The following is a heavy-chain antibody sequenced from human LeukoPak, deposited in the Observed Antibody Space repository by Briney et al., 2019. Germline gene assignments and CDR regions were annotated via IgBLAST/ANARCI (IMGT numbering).Heavy chain of an antibody. CDR1: GFTFSDHY. CDR3: ARRYLAAKDAFDI. Sequence: PGGSLRLSCAASGFTFSDHYMDWVRQAPGKGLEWVGRSRDKANSYTTEYAASVKGRFTVSRDDSKNSLFLQMNSLKTEDTAVYYCARRYLAAKDAFDIWGQGTMVTVSS. D-gene: IGHD2-15*01. V-gene: IGHV3-72*01. CDR2: SRDKANSYTT. J-gene: IGHJ3*02.